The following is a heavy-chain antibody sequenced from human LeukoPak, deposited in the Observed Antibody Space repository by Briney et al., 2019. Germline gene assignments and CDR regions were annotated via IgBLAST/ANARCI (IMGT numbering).Heavy chain of an antibody. J-gene: IGHJ5*02. CDR2: INPSNGET. Sequence: GASVKVSCKASGYTFTDYFMHWVRKAPGQGLEWMGWINPSNGETNYAQKFQGRVTMTSYTSISTAYMELSRLTSGDTAVYYCARDGYSGYHYHDWFDPWGQGTLVTVSS. CDR3: ARDGYSGYHYHDWFDP. CDR1: GYTFTDYF. V-gene: IGHV1-2*02. D-gene: IGHD5-12*01.